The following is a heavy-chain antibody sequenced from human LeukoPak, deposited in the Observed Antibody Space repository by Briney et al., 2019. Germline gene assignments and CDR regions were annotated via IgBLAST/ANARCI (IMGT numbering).Heavy chain of an antibody. CDR3: ASVYSLYDN. D-gene: IGHD6-13*01. CDR1: GGSISSRYY. Sequence: SETLSLTCSVSGGSISSRYYWGWIRQSPGKGLEWIGGLYYTGSTYYNPSLKSRITISVDTSRNQFSLKLTSVTAADTAVYYCASVYSLYDNWGQGILVIVSS. J-gene: IGHJ4*02. V-gene: IGHV4-39*01. CDR2: LYYTGST.